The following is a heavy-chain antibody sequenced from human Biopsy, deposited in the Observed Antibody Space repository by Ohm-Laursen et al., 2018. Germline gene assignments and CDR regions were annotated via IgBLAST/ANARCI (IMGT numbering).Heavy chain of an antibody. CDR2: INSDGSST. D-gene: IGHD4-17*01. CDR1: EFIFSRFW. CDR3: ATDHYGSINY. J-gene: IGHJ4*02. V-gene: IGHV3-74*01. Sequence: SLRLSCSASEFIFSRFWMYWVRQAPGKGLVWVSRINSDGSSTNYADAVKGRFTISRDNAKNTVFLQMNSLRADDTALYYCATDHYGSINYWGQGTLVTVSS.